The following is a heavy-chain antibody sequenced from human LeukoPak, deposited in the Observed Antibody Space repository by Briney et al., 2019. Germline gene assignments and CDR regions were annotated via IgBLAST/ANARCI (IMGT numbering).Heavy chain of an antibody. CDR1: GFTFSSYS. CDR3: ARGWGVDY. CDR2: INSDGSST. J-gene: IGHJ4*01. D-gene: IGHD3-16*01. V-gene: IGHV3-74*01. Sequence: GGSLRLSCAASGFTFSSYSMNGVRLAPGKGLVWVSRINSDGSSTGYADSVEGRFTISRDNAKNTLYLQMNSLRAEDTAVYYCARGWGVDYWGQGTLVTVSS.